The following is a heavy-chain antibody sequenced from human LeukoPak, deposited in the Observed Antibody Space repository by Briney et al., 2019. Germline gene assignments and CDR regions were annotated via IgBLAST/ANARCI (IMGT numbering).Heavy chain of an antibody. J-gene: IGHJ4*02. D-gene: IGHD1-26*01. CDR3: ASGRLGTSYY. CDR2: ISWNSGSI. CDR1: GFTFDDYA. Sequence: PGGSLRLSCAASGFTFDDYAMHWVRQAPGKGLEWVSGISWNSGSIGYADSVKGRFTISRDNAKNSLYLQMNSLRAEDTAVYYCASGRLGTSYYWGQGTLVTVSS. V-gene: IGHV3-9*01.